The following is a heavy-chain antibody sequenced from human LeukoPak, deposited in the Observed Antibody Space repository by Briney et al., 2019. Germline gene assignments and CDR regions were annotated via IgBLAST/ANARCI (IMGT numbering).Heavy chain of an antibody. CDR1: GGSISSYY. V-gene: IGHV4-59*01. CDR3: ARYPRHYDFWSGHRDAFDI. Sequence: SETLSLTCTVSGGSISSYYWSWIRQPPGKGLEWIGYIYYSGSTNYNPSLKSRVTISVDTSKNQFSLKLSSVTAADTAVYYCARYPRHYDFWSGHRDAFDIWGQGTMVTVPS. D-gene: IGHD3-3*01. CDR2: IYYSGST. J-gene: IGHJ3*02.